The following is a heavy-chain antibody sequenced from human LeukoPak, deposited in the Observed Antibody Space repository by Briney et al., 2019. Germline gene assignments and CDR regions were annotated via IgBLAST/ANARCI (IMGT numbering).Heavy chain of an antibody. D-gene: IGHD3-10*02. CDR1: GFTFSSYA. CDR2: ISGSGGST. CDR3: AKAPYVRGVITPKAPFDY. J-gene: IGHJ4*02. V-gene: IGHV3-23*01. Sequence: GGSLRLSCAASGFTFSSYAMSWVRQAPGKGLEWVSAISGSGGSTYYADSVKGRFTISRDNSKTTLYLQMNSLRAEDTAVYYCAKAPYVRGVITPKAPFDYWGQGTLVTVSS.